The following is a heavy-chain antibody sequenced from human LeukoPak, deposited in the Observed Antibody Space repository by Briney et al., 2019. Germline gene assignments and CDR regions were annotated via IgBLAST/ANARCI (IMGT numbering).Heavy chain of an antibody. CDR1: GFTFSSYT. CDR2: ISSSSSYI. CDR3: ARDGGPGYSSSWYLY. V-gene: IGHV3-21*01. D-gene: IGHD6-13*01. Sequence: GGSLRLSCAASGFTFSSYTMNWVRQAPGKGLEWVSSISSSSSYIYHADSVKGRFTFSRDNAKNSLYLQMNSLRAEDTAVYYCARDGGPGYSSSWYLYWGQGTLVTVSS. J-gene: IGHJ4*02.